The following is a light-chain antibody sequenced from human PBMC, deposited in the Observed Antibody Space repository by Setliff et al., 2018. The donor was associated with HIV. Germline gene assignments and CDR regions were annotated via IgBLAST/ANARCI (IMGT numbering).Light chain of an antibody. CDR1: TGTVTHGHY. Sequence: QAVVTQEPSLTVYPGGTVTLTCGSSTGTVTHGHYPYWFQQKPGQAPRTLIYDTDNKHSWTPARFSGSLLGGKAALTLSGALPEDEAEYYCLLSFDNVVYVFGTGTKVTVL. V-gene: IGLV7-46*01. J-gene: IGLJ1*01. CDR3: LLSFDNVVYV. CDR2: DTD.